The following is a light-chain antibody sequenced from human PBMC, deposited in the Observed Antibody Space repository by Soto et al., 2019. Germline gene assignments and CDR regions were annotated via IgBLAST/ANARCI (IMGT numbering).Light chain of an antibody. CDR3: QQYDNLPQWT. Sequence: EIVMTQSPATLSVSPGERATLSCKASQSVGTYLAWYQQKPGQAPRLLIYGASTRATGVPARFSGGGSGTEFTLTISILQSEDFAIYHCQQYDNLPQWTFGQGTKVEIK. V-gene: IGKV3-15*01. CDR1: QSVGTY. J-gene: IGKJ1*01. CDR2: GAS.